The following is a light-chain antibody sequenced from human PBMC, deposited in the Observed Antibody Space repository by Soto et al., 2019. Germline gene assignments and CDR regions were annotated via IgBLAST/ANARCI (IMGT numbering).Light chain of an antibody. CDR2: GAS. CDR1: QSVSSSY. V-gene: IGKV3-20*01. J-gene: IGKJ5*01. Sequence: WTQSPYKMYFSPGQRATLSCRASQSVSSSYLAWYQQKPGQAPRLLIYGASSRATGIPDRFSGSGSGTDFTLTISRLEPEDFAVYYCQQYGSLHLTFGQRRLLEIK. CDR3: QQYGSLHLT.